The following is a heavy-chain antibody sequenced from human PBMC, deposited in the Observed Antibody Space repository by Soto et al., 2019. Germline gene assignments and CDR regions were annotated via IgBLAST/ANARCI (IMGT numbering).Heavy chain of an antibody. CDR1: GFTFDDYA. CDR2: ISWNSGSI. J-gene: IGHJ4*02. V-gene: IGHV3-9*01. D-gene: IGHD5-12*01. CDR3: AKGTRGSSFDY. Sequence: EVQLVESGGGLVQPGRSLRLSCAASGFTFDDYAMHWVRQAPGKGLEWVSGISWNSGSIGYADSVKGRFTISRDNAKNSLYLQMNSLRAEDTALYYCAKGTRGSSFDYWGQETLVTVSS.